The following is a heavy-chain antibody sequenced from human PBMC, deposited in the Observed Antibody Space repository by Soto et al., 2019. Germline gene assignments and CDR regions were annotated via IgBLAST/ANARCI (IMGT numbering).Heavy chain of an antibody. CDR1: GGSISSYY. CDR3: AREGYYYDSSGYSEYYFDY. D-gene: IGHD3-22*01. J-gene: IGHJ4*02. V-gene: IGHV4-59*01. CDR2: IYYSGST. Sequence: PSETLSLTCTVSGGSISSYYWSWIRQPPGKGLEWVGYIYYSGSTNYNPSLKSRVTISVDTSKNQFSLKLSSVTAADTAVYYCAREGYYYDSSGYSEYYFDYWGQGTLVTVSS.